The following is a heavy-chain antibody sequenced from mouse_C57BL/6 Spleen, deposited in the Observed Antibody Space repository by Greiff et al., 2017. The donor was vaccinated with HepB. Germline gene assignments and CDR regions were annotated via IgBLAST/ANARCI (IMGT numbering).Heavy chain of an antibody. CDR2: IHPNSGST. CDR1: GYTFTSYW. CDR3: VITTVVAFYAMDY. Sequence: QVQLQQPGAELVKPGASVKLSCKASGYTFTSYWMHWVKQRPGQGLEWIGMIHPNSGSTNYNEKFKSKATLTVDKSSSTAYMQLSSLTSEDSAVYYCVITTVVAFYAMDYWGQGTSVTVSS. J-gene: IGHJ4*01. V-gene: IGHV1-64*01. D-gene: IGHD1-1*01.